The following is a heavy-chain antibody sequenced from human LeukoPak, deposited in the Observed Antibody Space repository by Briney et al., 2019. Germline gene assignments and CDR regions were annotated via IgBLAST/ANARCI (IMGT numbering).Heavy chain of an antibody. CDR2: MNPNSGNT. CDR3: ARGLQRRPAYYYYYYMDV. J-gene: IGHJ6*03. V-gene: IGHV1-8*02. Sequence: AASVKVSCKASGYTVTGYYMHWVRQAPGQGLEWMGWMNPNSGNTGYAQKFQGRVTMTRNTSISTAYMELSSLRSEDTAVYYCARGLQRRPAYYYYYYMDVWGKGTTVTISS. CDR1: GYTVTGYY.